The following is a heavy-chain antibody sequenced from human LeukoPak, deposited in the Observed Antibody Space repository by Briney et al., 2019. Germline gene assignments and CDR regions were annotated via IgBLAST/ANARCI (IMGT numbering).Heavy chain of an antibody. CDR2: IYYSGSA. J-gene: IGHJ6*03. CDR3: ASRAVMDV. V-gene: IGHV4-39*01. Sequence: SEPLSLTCTVSVGSISSSSYYGGWIRQPPGKGRERIGIIYYSGSAYYNPYLKSRVTISVDTSKNQFSLKLRSVTAADTAVYYCASRAVMDVWGKGTTVTVSS. CDR1: VGSISSSSYY.